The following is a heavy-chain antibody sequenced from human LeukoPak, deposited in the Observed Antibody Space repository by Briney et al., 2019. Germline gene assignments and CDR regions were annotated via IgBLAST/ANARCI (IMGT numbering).Heavy chain of an antibody. CDR1: GFTFDDYA. J-gene: IGHJ3*02. V-gene: IGHV3-9*01. CDR3: AKDLGSSGWPRGAFDI. D-gene: IGHD6-19*01. CDR2: ISWNSGSI. Sequence: GGSLRLSCAASGFTFDDYAMHWVRQAPGKGLEWVSGISWNSGSIGYADSVKGRFTNSRDNAKNSLYLQMNSRRAEDTALYYCAKDLGSSGWPRGAFDIWGQGTMVTVSS.